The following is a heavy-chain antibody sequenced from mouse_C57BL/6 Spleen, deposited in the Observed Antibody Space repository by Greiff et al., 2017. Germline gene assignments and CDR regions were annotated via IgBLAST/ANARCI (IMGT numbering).Heavy chain of an antibody. CDR2: FYPGRGSI. CDR3: SRQAYYSNGMDY. CDR1: GYTFTGYT. V-gene: IGHV1-62-2*01. J-gene: IGHJ4*01. Sequence: QVQLQQSGAELVKPGASVKLSCKASGYTFTGYTIHWVKQRSGQGLEWIGWFYPGRGSIKYNEKFKDKATLTADKSSSTVYMELSRLTSEDSAVYFWSRQAYYSNGMDYWGQGTSVTGSS. D-gene: IGHD2-5*01.